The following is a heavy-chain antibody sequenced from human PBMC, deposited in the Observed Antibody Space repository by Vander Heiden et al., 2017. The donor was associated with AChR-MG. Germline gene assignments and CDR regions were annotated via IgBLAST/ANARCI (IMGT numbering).Heavy chain of an antibody. Sequence: EVQLVESGGALVQPGGSLILSCAASGFPFSTYIMNWVRQAPGKGLEWFSYMSSRSSTIYYADSVKGRLTISRDNAKNSLYLQMTSLRVEDTAGYYCARGPSGSYIDAFDIWGQWTMVTVAS. V-gene: IGHV3-48*01. CDR3: ARGPSGSYIDAFDI. CDR2: MSSRSSTI. D-gene: IGHD1-26*01. CDR1: GFPFSTYI. J-gene: IGHJ3*02.